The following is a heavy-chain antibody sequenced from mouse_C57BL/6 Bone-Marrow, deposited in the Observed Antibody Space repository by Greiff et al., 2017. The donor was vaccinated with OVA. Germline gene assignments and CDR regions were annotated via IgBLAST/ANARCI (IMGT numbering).Heavy chain of an antibody. V-gene: IGHV14-4*01. J-gene: IGHJ2*01. CDR1: GFNIKDDY. CDR2: IDPENGDT. D-gene: IGHD2-10*01. CDR3: TTPAYSDFDY. Sequence: VHVKQSGAELVRPGASVKLSCTASGFNIKDDYMHWVKQRPEQGLEWIGWIDPENGDTEYAPKFQGKAPITADTSSNTAYLQLSSLTSEDTAVYYCTTPAYSDFDYWGQGTTLTVSS.